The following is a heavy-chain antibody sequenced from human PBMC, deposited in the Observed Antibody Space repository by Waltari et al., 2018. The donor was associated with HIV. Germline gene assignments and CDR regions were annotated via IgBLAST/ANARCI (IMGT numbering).Heavy chain of an antibody. V-gene: IGHV1-2*04. CDR1: GYTFGAYT. CDR2: INPGNGDT. D-gene: IGHD3-10*01. Sequence: QVQLVQSGTEVRNPGASVTVACRTSGYTFGAYTLHWVRQAPGEGFEWVGWINPGNGDTDYAQKFQGWVTMTKGTSSNTVYLTLNRLRSDDTAIYYCSRSESSTWANLDFWGQGTLVSVSS. J-gene: IGHJ4*02. CDR3: SRSESSTWANLDF.